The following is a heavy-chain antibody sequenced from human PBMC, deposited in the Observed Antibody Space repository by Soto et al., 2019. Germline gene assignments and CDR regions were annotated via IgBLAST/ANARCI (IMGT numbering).Heavy chain of an antibody. D-gene: IGHD3-22*01. Sequence: PSEPQSLTCAVYGGSFSGHSWTRIRQSPGKELEWIXDXNXXXRXNXXXSXXXXVTISLDTSKNQFSLTLSAVTAADTAMYYCSTRAYDTNGYYRFDPWGQGTLVT. CDR3: STRAYDTNGYYRFDP. CDR2: XNXXXRX. V-gene: IGHV4-34*01. CDR1: GGSFSGHS. J-gene: IGHJ5*01.